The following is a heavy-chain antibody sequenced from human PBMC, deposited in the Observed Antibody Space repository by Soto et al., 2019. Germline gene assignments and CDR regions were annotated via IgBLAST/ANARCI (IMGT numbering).Heavy chain of an antibody. CDR3: ARDGSDYYDIYYYYGMDV. CDR2: ISSRSSYI. V-gene: IGHV3-21*01. Sequence: PGGSLRLSCAASGFTFSSYSMNWVRQAPGKGLEWVSSISSRSSYIYYADSVKGRFTISRDNAKNSLYLQMNSLRAEDTAVYYCARDGSDYYDIYYYYGMDVWGQGTTVTVSS. CDR1: GFTFSSYS. D-gene: IGHD3-22*01. J-gene: IGHJ6*02.